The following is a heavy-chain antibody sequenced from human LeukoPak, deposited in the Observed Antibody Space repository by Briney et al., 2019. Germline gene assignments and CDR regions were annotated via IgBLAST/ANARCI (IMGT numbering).Heavy chain of an antibody. CDR2: IYKGGNT. V-gene: IGHV3-53*01. Sequence: GGSLRLSCGASGLTASSTYVSWVRHAPGKGLEWVSFIYKGGNTYYIDSVKGRFTISRDTSKNTLYLQMNSLRAEDTAVYYCASRHCSGGGCYFAGADPFDYWGQGTLVTVSS. CDR3: ASRHCSGGGCYFAGADPFDY. CDR1: GLTASSTY. J-gene: IGHJ4*02. D-gene: IGHD2-15*01.